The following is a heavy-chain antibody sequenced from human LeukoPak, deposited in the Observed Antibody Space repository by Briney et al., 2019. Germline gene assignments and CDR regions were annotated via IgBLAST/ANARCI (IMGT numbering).Heavy chain of an antibody. CDR3: ARGVMVAGSRRWFDL. CDR1: GFTFSSYG. D-gene: IGHD6-19*01. Sequence: GGSLRLSCAASGFTFSSYGMHWVRQAPGKGLEWVSVIYSGGSTYYADSVKGRFTISRDNSKNTLYLQMNSLRAEDTAVYYCARGVMVAGSRRWFDLWGQGTLVTVSS. CDR2: IYSGGST. J-gene: IGHJ5*02. V-gene: IGHV3-53*01.